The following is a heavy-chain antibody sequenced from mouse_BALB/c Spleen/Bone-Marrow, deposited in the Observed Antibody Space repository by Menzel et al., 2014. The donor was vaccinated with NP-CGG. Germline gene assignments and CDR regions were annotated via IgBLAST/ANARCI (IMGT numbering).Heavy chain of an antibody. CDR3: SRDYYGIIYSYY. V-gene: IGHV3-2*02. D-gene: IGHD1-1*01. Sequence: ESGPGLVKPSQSLSLTCTVSGSSITSDYAWNWIRQFPGNKLEWMGYINYSGSTSYNPSLKSRISITRDTSKNQFLPHFNSLTPEDTDPYFCSRDYYGIIYSYYWGQGTTLTVSS. CDR2: INYSGST. CDR1: GSSITSDYA. J-gene: IGHJ2*01.